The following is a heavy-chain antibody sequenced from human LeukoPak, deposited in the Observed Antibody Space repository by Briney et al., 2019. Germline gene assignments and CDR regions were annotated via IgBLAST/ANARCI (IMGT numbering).Heavy chain of an antibody. Sequence: ASVTVSCKASGGTFSSYAISWVRQAPGQGLEWMGRIIPILGIANYAQKFQGRVTITADKSTSTAYMELSSLRSEDTAVYYCARDRYYYDSSGYYYGRGDTFDPWGQGTLVTVSA. V-gene: IGHV1-69*04. D-gene: IGHD3-22*01. CDR3: ARDRYYYDSSGYYYGRGDTFDP. CDR1: GGTFSSYA. J-gene: IGHJ5*02. CDR2: IIPILGIA.